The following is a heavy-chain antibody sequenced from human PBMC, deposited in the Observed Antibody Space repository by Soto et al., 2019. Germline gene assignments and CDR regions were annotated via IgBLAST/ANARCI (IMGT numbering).Heavy chain of an antibody. Sequence: PVKVSCKASGGTFSSYASSWVRQAPGQGLEWMGGIIPIFGTANYAQKFQGRVTITADESTSTAYMELSSLRSEDTAVYYCAREPPMVRGLIITDVWGQGTTVTVSS. V-gene: IGHV1-69*13. D-gene: IGHD3-10*01. CDR2: IIPIFGTA. CDR1: GGTFSSYA. CDR3: AREPPMVRGLIITDV. J-gene: IGHJ6*01.